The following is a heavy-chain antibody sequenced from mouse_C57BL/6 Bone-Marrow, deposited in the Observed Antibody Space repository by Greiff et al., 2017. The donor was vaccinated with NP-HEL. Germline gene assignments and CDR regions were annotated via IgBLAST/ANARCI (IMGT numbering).Heavy chain of an antibody. D-gene: IGHD4-1*01. V-gene: IGHV10-1*01. CDR2: IRSKSNNYAT. CDR3: VRHGDNWDAPMDY. Sequence: EVKLMESGGGLVQPKGSLKLSCAASGFSFNTYAMNWVRQAPGKGLEWVARIRSKSNNYATYYADSVKDRFTISRDDSESMLYLQMNNLKTEDTAMYYCVRHGDNWDAPMDYWGQGTSVTVSS. CDR1: GFSFNTYA. J-gene: IGHJ4*01.